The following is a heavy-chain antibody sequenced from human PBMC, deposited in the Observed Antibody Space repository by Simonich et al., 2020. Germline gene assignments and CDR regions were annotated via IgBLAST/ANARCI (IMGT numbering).Heavy chain of an antibody. Sequence: QVQLVESGGGVVQPGRSLRLSCAASGFTFSSYAMHWVRQAPGKERGWVAVISNEGSNKYYADSVKGRFTISRDNSKNTLYLQMNSLRAEDTAVYYCARAIAAAGTPFDYWGQGTLVTVSS. D-gene: IGHD6-13*01. CDR3: ARAIAAAGTPFDY. CDR2: ISNEGSNK. V-gene: IGHV3-30*07. J-gene: IGHJ4*02. CDR1: GFTFSSYA.